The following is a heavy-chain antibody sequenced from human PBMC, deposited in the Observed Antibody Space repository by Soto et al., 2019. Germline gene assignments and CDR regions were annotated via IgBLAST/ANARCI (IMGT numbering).Heavy chain of an antibody. CDR1: GFTVSSNY. D-gene: IGHD3-22*01. CDR3: ARSGSPFNSDSSGYWGFDH. V-gene: IGHV3-53*01. J-gene: IGHJ4*02. Sequence: GGSLRLSCAASGFTVSSNYMRWVRQAPGKGLEWVSVIYSGGTTYYADSVKGRFTVSRDDSKNTLFLQMSSLRAEDTAVYYCARSGSPFNSDSSGYWGFDHWGQGTLVTVSS. CDR2: IYSGGTT.